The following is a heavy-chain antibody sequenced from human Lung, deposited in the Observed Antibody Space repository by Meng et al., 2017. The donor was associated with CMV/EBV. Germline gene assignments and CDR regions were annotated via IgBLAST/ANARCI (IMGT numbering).Heavy chain of an antibody. J-gene: IGHJ3*02. V-gene: IGHV1-2*02. CDR3: ASKMYYDFWSAYRGTEGVDPFNI. D-gene: IGHD3-3*01. Sequence: ASXXVSXKASGYTFTDYRMHWVRQAPGQGLEWMGWISPNNGATNYAQKFQGRVTMTRDTSINTAYMELNRLTYDDTAVYYCASKMYYDFWSAYRGTEGVDPFNIWXQRTLVTVSS. CDR2: ISPNNGAT. CDR1: GYTFTDYR.